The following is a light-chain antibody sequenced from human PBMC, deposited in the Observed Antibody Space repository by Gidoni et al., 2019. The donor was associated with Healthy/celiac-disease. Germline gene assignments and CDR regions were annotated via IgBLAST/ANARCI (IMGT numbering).Light chain of an antibody. CDR1: QSVSSSY. J-gene: IGKJ5*01. CDR3: QQYGSSPPIT. CDR2: GAA. V-gene: IGKV3-20*01. Sequence: IASTQSPGTLSLSPVERATLSCRASQSVSSSYLAWYQQKPGQAPRLLIYGAASRATGLPDRFSGSGSGTDFTLTISRLEPEDFAVYYCQQYGSSPPITFGQGTRLEIK.